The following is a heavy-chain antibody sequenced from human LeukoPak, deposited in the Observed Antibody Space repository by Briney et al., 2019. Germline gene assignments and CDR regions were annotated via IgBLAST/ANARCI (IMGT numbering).Heavy chain of an antibody. Sequence: PSETLSLTCTVSGDSFRSYYWNWIRQPAGKGLEWIGHILFSGNSNYNTSLKSRVTMSVDTSKNQFSLRLTSVTAADTAVYYCAREHYDVWSGYSHPYYLDYWGQGILVTVSS. CDR1: GDSFRSYY. CDR3: AREHYDVWSGYSHPYYLDY. D-gene: IGHD3-3*01. V-gene: IGHV4-4*07. CDR2: ILFSGNS. J-gene: IGHJ4*02.